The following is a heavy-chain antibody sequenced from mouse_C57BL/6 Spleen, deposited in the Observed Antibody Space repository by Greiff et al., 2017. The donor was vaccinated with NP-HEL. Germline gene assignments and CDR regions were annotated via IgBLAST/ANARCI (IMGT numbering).Heavy chain of an antibody. D-gene: IGHD2-4*01. CDR1: GYTFTDHT. Sequence: QVQLQQSDAELVKPGASVKISCKVSGYTFTDHTIHWMKQRPEQGLEWIGYIYPRDGSTKYNEKFKGKATLTADKSSSTAYMQLNSLTSEDSAVYFCARDWGLRRDYYAMDYWGQGTSVTVSS. CDR2: IYPRDGST. V-gene: IGHV1-78*01. J-gene: IGHJ4*01. CDR3: ARDWGLRRDYYAMDY.